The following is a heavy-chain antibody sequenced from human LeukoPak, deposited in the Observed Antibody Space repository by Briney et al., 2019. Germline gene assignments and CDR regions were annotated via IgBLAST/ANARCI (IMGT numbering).Heavy chain of an antibody. CDR1: GGSISNYY. Sequence: PSETLSLTCTVSGGSISNYYWSWLRHSPGKELEWIAHAYYTGTTIYSPSLKSRLIVSVDPSKNQFSLNLSSVTAADTAVYYGARDAGYRSRLNCFDPWGQGTLVTVS. V-gene: IGHV4-59*01. D-gene: IGHD5-24*01. CDR2: AYYTGTT. J-gene: IGHJ5*02. CDR3: ARDAGYRSRLNCFDP.